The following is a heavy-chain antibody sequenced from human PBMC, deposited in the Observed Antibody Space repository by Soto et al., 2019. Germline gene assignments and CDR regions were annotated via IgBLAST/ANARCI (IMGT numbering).Heavy chain of an antibody. J-gene: IGHJ6*03. CDR3: AKDWLNYYSPREGYYYYYYYMDV. CDR1: GFPLSNYA. D-gene: IGHD3-10*01. Sequence: GGSLRLSCEASGFPLSNYAMSWVRQAPGKRLEWVSAISARGDFTYYADSVRGRFTISRDNSKNTLALQMNSVRAEDTAVYYCAKDWLNYYSPREGYYYYYYYMDVWGKGTTVTVSS. CDR2: ISARGDFT. V-gene: IGHV3-23*01.